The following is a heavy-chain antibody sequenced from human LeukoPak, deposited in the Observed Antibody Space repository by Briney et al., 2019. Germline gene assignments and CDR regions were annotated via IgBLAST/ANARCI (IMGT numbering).Heavy chain of an antibody. V-gene: IGHV1-46*01. CDR2: INPTTGST. Sequence: ASVKVSCKASGYTFTNFYLHWVRQAPGQGLEWMGIINPTTGSTTYAQKLQGRVTMTRDMSTSTVYMELSSLKSEDTAVYFCARDLNPQSIGMRAFDIWGQGTMVTASS. CDR3: ARDLNPQSIGMRAFDI. J-gene: IGHJ3*02. D-gene: IGHD1-14*01. CDR1: GYTFTNFY.